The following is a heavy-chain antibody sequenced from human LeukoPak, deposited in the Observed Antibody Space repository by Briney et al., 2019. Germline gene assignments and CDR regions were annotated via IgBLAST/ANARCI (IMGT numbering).Heavy chain of an antibody. CDR3: AKDPNKVGYDGLFDY. J-gene: IGHJ4*02. CDR2: ISSSSSYI. V-gene: IGHV3-21*04. CDR1: GFTFSSYS. Sequence: GGSLRLSCAASGFTFSSYSMNWVRQAPGKGLEWVSSISSSSSYIYYADSVKGRFTISRDNSKNTLYLQMNSLRAEDTAVYYCAKDPNKVGYDGLFDYWGQGTLVTVSS. D-gene: IGHD5-12*01.